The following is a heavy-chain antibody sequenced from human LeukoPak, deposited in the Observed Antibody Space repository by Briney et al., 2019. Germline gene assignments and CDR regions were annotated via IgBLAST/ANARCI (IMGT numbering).Heavy chain of an antibody. CDR3: AKDYGDYPTYYFDY. CDR2: ISWNSGSI. D-gene: IGHD4-17*01. J-gene: IGHJ4*02. CDR1: GFTFSTYA. V-gene: IGHV3-9*03. Sequence: QPGGSLRLSCAASGFTFSTYAMSWVRQAPGKGLEWVSGISWNSGSIGYADSVKGRFTISRDNAKNSLYLQMNSLRAEDMALYYCAKDYGDYPTYYFDYWGQGTLVTVSS.